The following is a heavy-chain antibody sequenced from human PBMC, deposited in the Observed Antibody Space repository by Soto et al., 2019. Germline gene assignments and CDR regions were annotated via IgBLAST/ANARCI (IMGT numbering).Heavy chain of an antibody. Sequence: QVQLVQSGAEVKKPGASVKVSCKASGYTFTSYYMHWVRQAPGQGLEWMGIINPSGGSTSYAQKFQGRVTMTRDTSTSTVYMELSSLRSEDTAAYYCASQVDEYYYMDVWGKGTTVTVSS. CDR2: INPSGGST. V-gene: IGHV1-46*03. J-gene: IGHJ6*03. D-gene: IGHD5-12*01. CDR1: GYTFTSYY. CDR3: ASQVDEYYYMDV.